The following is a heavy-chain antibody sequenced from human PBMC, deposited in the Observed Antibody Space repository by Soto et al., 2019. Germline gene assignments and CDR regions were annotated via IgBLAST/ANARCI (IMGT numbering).Heavy chain of an antibody. J-gene: IGHJ6*02. CDR2: IIPIFGTE. V-gene: IGHV1-69*01. Sequence: QVQLVQSGAEVKKPGSSVKVSCKVSGGTFSSNSINWVRKAPGKGPEWMGGIIPIFGTENYAQKFQGRVTITADESTSTAYMELSSLTSEDTALYYCSTSVYCSTTRCYYYYGLDVWGQGTTVIVSS. CDR3: STSVYCSTTRCYYYYGLDV. CDR1: GGTFSSNS. D-gene: IGHD2-2*01.